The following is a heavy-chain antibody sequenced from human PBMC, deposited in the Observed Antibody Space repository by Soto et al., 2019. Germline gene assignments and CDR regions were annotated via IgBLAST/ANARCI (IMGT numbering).Heavy chain of an antibody. D-gene: IGHD2-2*01. CDR2: ISAYNGNT. CDR3: ARDFDIVVVPAGSMDV. Sequence: GASVKVSCKASGYTFTSYGISWVRQAPGQGLEWMGWISAYNGNTNYAQKLQGRVTMTTDTSTSTAYMELRSLRSDDTAVYYCARDFDIVVVPAGSMDVWGQGTTVTVSS. V-gene: IGHV1-18*01. J-gene: IGHJ6*02. CDR1: GYTFTSYG.